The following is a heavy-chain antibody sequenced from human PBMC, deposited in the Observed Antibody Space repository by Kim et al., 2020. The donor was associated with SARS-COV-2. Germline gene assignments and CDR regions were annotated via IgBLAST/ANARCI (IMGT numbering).Heavy chain of an antibody. CDR1: GFTFSSYG. D-gene: IGHD1-1*01. V-gene: IGHV3-30*18. CDR2: ISYDGSNK. J-gene: IGHJ6*02. Sequence: GGSLRLSCAATGFTFSSYGMHWVRQAPGKGLEWVAVISYDGSNKYYADSVKGRFTISRDNSKNTLYLQMNSLRAEDTAVYYCAKEKSRTTLYYNAMDVWGQGTTVTISS. CDR3: AKEKSRTTLYYNAMDV.